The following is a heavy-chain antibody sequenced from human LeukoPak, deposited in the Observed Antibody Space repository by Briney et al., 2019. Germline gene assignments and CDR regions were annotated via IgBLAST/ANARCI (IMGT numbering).Heavy chain of an antibody. CDR2: IWYDGSNK. CDR1: GVSFSSYG. V-gene: IGHV3-33*06. CDR3: AKEGSSEDNWFDP. J-gene: IGHJ5*02. D-gene: IGHD2-2*01. Sequence: PGRSLRLSRAASGVSFSSYGMHWVRQAPGKGLDWVAVIWYDGSNKYYADSVKGRFTISRDNSKNTLYLQMNSLRAEDTAVYYCAKEGSSEDNWFDPWGQGTLVTVSS.